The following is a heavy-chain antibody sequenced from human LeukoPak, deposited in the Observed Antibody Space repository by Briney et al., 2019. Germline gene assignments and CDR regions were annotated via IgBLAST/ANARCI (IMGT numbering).Heavy chain of an antibody. Sequence: SETLSLTCTVSGGSISSSSYYWGWISQPPGKGLEWIGSIYYSGSTYYNPSLKSRVTISVDTSKNQFSLKLSSVTAADTAVYYCASVGIAAAGPKPYYYYGMDVWGQGTTVTVSS. J-gene: IGHJ6*02. CDR3: ASVGIAAAGPKPYYYYGMDV. CDR2: IYYSGST. CDR1: GGSISSSSYY. V-gene: IGHV4-39*07. D-gene: IGHD6-13*01.